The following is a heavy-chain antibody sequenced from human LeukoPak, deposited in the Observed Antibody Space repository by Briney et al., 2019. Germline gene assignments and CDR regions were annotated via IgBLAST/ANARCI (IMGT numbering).Heavy chain of an antibody. J-gene: IGHJ4*02. CDR3: TTQGGGSGYQSFSFDY. CDR2: IKSKTDGGTT. CDR1: GFTVSSNY. D-gene: IGHD3-22*01. V-gene: IGHV3-15*01. Sequence: GGSLRLSCAASGFTVSSNYMSWVRQAPGKGLEWVGRIKSKTDGGTTDYAAPVKGRFTISRDDSKNTLYLQMNSLKTEDTAVYYCTTQGGGSGYQSFSFDYWGQGTLVTVSS.